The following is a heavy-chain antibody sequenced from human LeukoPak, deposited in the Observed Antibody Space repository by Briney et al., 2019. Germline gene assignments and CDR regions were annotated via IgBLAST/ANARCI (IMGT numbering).Heavy chain of an antibody. Sequence: GGSLRLSCAASGCTFSSYGMHWVRQAPGKGLKWVAVISYDGSNKYYADSVKGRFTISRDNSKNTLYLQMNSLRAEDTAVYYCAKDLWFGENYYYYYGMDVWGQGTMVTVSS. CDR3: AKDLWFGENYYYYYGMDV. CDR2: ISYDGSNK. CDR1: GCTFSSYG. D-gene: IGHD3-10*01. V-gene: IGHV3-30*18. J-gene: IGHJ6*02.